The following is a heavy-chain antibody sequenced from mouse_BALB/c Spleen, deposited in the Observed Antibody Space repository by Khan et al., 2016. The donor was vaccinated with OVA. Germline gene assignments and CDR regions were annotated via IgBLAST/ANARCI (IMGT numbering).Heavy chain of an antibody. D-gene: IGHD2-2*01. J-gene: IGHJ3*01. V-gene: IGHV1S135*01. CDR3: ERGGYGGFAY. CDR1: GYAFTSYI. Sequence: EVQLQQPGPELVKPGASVKVSCKASGYAFTSYIMYWVKQSHGKSLEWIGYIDPYNGGTSYNQKFKGKATLTVDKSSTTAYMHLNSLTSEDSAVYYCERGGYGGFAYWGQGTLVTVSA. CDR2: IDPYNGGT.